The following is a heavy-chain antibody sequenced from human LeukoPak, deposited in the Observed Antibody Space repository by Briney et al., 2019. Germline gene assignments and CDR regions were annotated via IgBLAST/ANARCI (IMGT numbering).Heavy chain of an antibody. Sequence: GGSLRLSCAASGCTFSDHFIHWVRQAPGKGLEWVGRSGNKANSYTTEYAASVKGRFTISRDDSKNSLYLQMNSLKTEDTAVYYCARGGSSAYYSGFDYWGQGTLVTVSS. D-gene: IGHD3-22*01. CDR3: ARGGSSAYYSGFDY. V-gene: IGHV3-72*01. J-gene: IGHJ4*02. CDR2: SGNKANSYTT. CDR1: GCTFSDHF.